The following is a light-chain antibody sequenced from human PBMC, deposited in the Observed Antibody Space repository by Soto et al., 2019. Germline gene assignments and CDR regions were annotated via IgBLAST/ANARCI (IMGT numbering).Light chain of an antibody. J-gene: IGKJ1*01. CDR2: WAS. CDR3: QQYHSTPPRWK. Sequence: DIVMTQSPDSLTVSLGERATISCRSSQTVLSVSTNQYYLTWYQQKPGQPPKLLIYWASTRESGVPERFSGSGSGTNFTLTISSLQAEDVAVYYCQQYHSTPPRWKFGQGTKVEI. CDR1: QTVLSVSTNQYY. V-gene: IGKV4-1*01.